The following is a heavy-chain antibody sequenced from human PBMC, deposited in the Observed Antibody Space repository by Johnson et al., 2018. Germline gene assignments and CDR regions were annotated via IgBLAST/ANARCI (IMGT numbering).Heavy chain of an antibody. V-gene: IGHV4-59*01. CDR3: ARHAVNYFYYMDV. CDR2: ISYSGST. J-gene: IGHJ6*03. Sequence: QVQLQESGPGLVKPSETLSLTCTVSGGSISSYYWSWIRQPPGKGLEWIAYISYSGSTNYNPSLESRVTIPVDTSKNQFALKLSSVTAADTAVYYCARHAVNYFYYMDVWGKGTTVTVSS. CDR1: GGSISSYY. D-gene: IGHD4-17*01.